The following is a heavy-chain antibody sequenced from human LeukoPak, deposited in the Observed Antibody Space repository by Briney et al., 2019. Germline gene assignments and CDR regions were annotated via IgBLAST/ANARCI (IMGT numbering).Heavy chain of an antibody. CDR1: GGSIGRYF. Sequence: SETLSLTCTVSGGSIGRYFWSWIRQPAGRGLEWIGHVYTSGTTDYNPSLKSRVTMSVDKSQNQFSLRLRSLTAADTAVYYCARTLFFDYWGQGTLVTVSS. CDR3: ARTLFFDY. CDR2: VYTSGTT. J-gene: IGHJ4*02. V-gene: IGHV4-4*07.